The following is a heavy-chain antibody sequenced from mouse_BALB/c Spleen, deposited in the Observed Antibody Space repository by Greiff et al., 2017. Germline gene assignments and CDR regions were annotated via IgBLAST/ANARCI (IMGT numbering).Heavy chain of an antibody. V-gene: IGHV14-3*02. J-gene: IGHJ2*01. CDR3: AEGDGVY. Sequence: EVHLVESGAELVKPGASVKLSCTASGFNIKDTYMHWVKQRPEQGLEWIGRIDPANGNTKYDPKFQGKATITADTSSNTAYLQLSSLTSEDTAVYYCAEGDGVYWGQGTTLTVSS. D-gene: IGHD2-3*01. CDR2: IDPANGNT. CDR1: GFNIKDTY.